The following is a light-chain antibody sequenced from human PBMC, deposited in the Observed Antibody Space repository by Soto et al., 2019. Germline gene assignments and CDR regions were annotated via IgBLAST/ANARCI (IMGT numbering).Light chain of an antibody. CDR1: QSLVYSAGHTY. Sequence: DAVLTQSPLSLPVTLGQPASISCRSSQSLVYSAGHTYLSWFQQRPGQSPRRLIFHVSDRDSGVPDRFSGSGSGTDFTLEISRVEAEDVGIYYCMQGTHWPYTFGQGTKLEMK. V-gene: IGKV2-30*01. J-gene: IGKJ2*01. CDR3: MQGTHWPYT. CDR2: HVS.